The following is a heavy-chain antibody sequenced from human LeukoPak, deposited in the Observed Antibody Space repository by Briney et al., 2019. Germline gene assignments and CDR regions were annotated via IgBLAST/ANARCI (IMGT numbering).Heavy chain of an antibody. CDR2: ISSSSSTI. CDR1: GFTFSSYS. V-gene: IGHV3-48*01. Sequence: PGGSLRLSCAASGFTFSSYSMNWVRQAPGKGLEWVSYISSSSSTIYYADSVKGRLTISRDNAKNSLYLQMNSLRAEDTAVYYCASGLWFGYAFDIWGQGTMVTVSS. CDR3: ASGLWFGYAFDI. J-gene: IGHJ3*02. D-gene: IGHD3-10*01.